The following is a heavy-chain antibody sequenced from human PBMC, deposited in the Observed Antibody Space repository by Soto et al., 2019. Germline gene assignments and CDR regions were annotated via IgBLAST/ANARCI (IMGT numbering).Heavy chain of an antibody. Sequence: QVQLVQSGAEVKKPGSSVKVSCKASGGTFSSYAISWVRQAPGQGLEWMGGIIPIFGTANYAQKFQGRVTITADESTSTAYMELRSLRSEDTAVYYCARGPWDSNYVWGAFDIWGQGTMVTVSS. D-gene: IGHD4-4*01. CDR3: ARGPWDSNYVWGAFDI. J-gene: IGHJ3*02. V-gene: IGHV1-69*12. CDR2: IIPIFGTA. CDR1: GGTFSSYA.